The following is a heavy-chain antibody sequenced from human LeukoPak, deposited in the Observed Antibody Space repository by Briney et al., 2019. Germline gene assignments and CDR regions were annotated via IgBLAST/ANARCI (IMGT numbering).Heavy chain of an antibody. CDR1: GFTFSDYY. V-gene: IGHV3-11*06. CDR3: ARSLEMSTVRSGFDI. J-gene: IGHJ3*02. Sequence: GGSLRLSCAASGFTFSDYYMSWIRQAPGKGLEWVLYISSSSSYTNYADSVKGRFTISRDNAKNSLYLQMNSLRVEDTAVYYCARSLEMSTVRSGFDIWGQGTMVTVSS. D-gene: IGHD5-24*01. CDR2: ISSSSSYT.